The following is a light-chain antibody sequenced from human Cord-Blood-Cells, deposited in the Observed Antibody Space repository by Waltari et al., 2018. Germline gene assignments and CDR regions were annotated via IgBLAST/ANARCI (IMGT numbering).Light chain of an antibody. J-gene: IGKJ1*01. CDR1: QSISSY. V-gene: IGKV1-39*01. Sequence: IQMTQSPSSLSASAGDRVTITCRASQSISSYLNWYQQKPGKAPKLPIYAASSLKSGVPSMFSGSGSGTDFTLTISSLQPEDFATYYCQQSYSTPRTFGQGTKVEIK. CDR3: QQSYSTPRT. CDR2: AAS.